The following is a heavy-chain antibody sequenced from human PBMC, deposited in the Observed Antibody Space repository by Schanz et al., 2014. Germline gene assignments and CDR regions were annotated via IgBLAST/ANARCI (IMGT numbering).Heavy chain of an antibody. V-gene: IGHV3-21*02. CDR3: AGAVAAIRADSFDI. CDR1: GFTFSSYS. J-gene: IGHJ3*02. CDR2: ISPSSSYI. D-gene: IGHD5-12*01. Sequence: EVQLVESGGGLVKPGGSLRLSCAASGFTFSSYSMNWVRQAPGRGLEWVSSISPSSSYIYYADSVKGRFTISRDNAKNSLYLKMNSLRAEDTAVYYCAGAVAAIRADSFDIWGQGTMVAVSS.